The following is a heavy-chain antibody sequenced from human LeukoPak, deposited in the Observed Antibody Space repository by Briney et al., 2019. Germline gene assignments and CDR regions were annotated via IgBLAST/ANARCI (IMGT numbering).Heavy chain of an antibody. Sequence: SETLSLTCAVYGGSFSGYYWSWIRQPAGKGLEWIGRIYTSGSTNYNPSLKSRVTMSVDTSKNQFSLKLSSVTAADTAVYYCARVVWEWLVKKPNSQIDPWGQGTLVTVSS. D-gene: IGHD6-19*01. CDR3: ARVVWEWLVKKPNSQIDP. V-gene: IGHV4-59*10. J-gene: IGHJ5*02. CDR1: GGSFSGYY. CDR2: IYTSGST.